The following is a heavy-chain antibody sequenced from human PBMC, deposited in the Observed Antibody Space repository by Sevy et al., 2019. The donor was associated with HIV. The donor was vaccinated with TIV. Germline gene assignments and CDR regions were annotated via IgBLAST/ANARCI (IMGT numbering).Heavy chain of an antibody. CDR2: ISGSGGST. J-gene: IGHJ3*02. CDR3: ATPYYYDSSGPWAFDI. V-gene: IGHV3-23*01. Sequence: GGSLRLSCAASGFTFSSYAMHWVRQAPGKGLEWVSAISGSGGSTYYADSVKGRFTISRDNSKNTLYLQMNSLRAEDTAVYYCATPYYYDSSGPWAFDIWGQGTMVTVSS. D-gene: IGHD3-22*01. CDR1: GFTFSSYA.